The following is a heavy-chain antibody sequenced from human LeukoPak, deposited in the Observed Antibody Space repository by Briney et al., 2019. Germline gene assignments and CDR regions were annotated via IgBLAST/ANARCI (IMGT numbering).Heavy chain of an antibody. D-gene: IGHD4-17*01. Sequence: GGSLRLSCAASGFTFSNYAMNWVRQAPGKGLEWVSTIINSGGSTYYADSVKGRFTISRDSSKNTLYLQMNSLRDEDTTVYYCAKDIYGDYGGLDYWGQGTLVTVSS. V-gene: IGHV3-23*01. CDR2: IINSGGST. J-gene: IGHJ4*02. CDR3: AKDIYGDYGGLDY. CDR1: GFTFSNYA.